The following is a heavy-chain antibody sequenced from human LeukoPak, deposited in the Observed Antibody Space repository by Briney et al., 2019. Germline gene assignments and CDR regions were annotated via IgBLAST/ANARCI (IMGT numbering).Heavy chain of an antibody. CDR2: IYSGGST. V-gene: IGHV3-66*02. CDR1: GFTVSSNY. CDR3: ARGNQWLCFFDY. J-gene: IGHJ4*02. Sequence: GGSLRLSCAASGFTVSSNYMSWVRQAPGKGLEWVSVIYSGGSTYYADSVKGRFTISRDNSKNTLYLQMNSLRAEDTAVYYCARGNQWLCFFDYWGQGTLVTVSS. D-gene: IGHD5-12*01.